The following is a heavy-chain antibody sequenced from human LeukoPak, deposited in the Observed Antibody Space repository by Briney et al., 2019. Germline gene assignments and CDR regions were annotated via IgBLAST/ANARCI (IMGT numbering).Heavy chain of an antibody. CDR3: ARVKGDFWSGYYPDYYYYMDV. D-gene: IGHD3-3*01. CDR1: GYTFTSYD. Sequence: ASVKVSCKASGYTFTSYDINWVRQATGQGLERMGWINTNTGNPTYAQGFTGRFVFSLDTSVSTAYLQISSLKAEDTAVYYCARVKGDFWSGYYPDYYYYMDVWGKGTTVTVSS. V-gene: IGHV7-4-1*02. CDR2: INTNTGNP. J-gene: IGHJ6*03.